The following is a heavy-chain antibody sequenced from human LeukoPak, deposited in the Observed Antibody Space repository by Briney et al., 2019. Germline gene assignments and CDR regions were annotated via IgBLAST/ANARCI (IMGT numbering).Heavy chain of an antibody. CDR3: ARHIGRGTIFGVVTPNNWFDP. J-gene: IGHJ5*02. V-gene: IGHV4-38-2*01. Sequence: PSETLPLTCAVSGYSISSGYYWGWIRQPPGKGLEWIGSIYHSGSTYYNPSLKSRVTISVDTSKNQFSLKLSSVTAADTAVYYCARHIGRGTIFGVVTPNNWFDPWGQGTLVTVSS. CDR1: GYSISSGYY. D-gene: IGHD3-3*01. CDR2: IYHSGST.